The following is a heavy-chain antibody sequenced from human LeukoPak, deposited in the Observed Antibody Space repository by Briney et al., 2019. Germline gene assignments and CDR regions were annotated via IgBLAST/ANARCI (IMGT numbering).Heavy chain of an antibody. CDR2: IYYSGST. J-gene: IGHJ3*02. V-gene: IGHV4-39*07. D-gene: IGHD3-3*01. CDR3: ARAAPYYDFWSGYYSFGSALQAFDI. CDR1: GGSISSSSYY. Sequence: SETLSLTCTVSGGSISSSSYYWGWIRQPPGKGLEWIGSIYYSGSTYYNPSLKSRVTISVDTSKNQFSLKLSSVTAADTAVYYCARAAPYYDFWSGYYSFGSALQAFDIWGQGTMVTVSS.